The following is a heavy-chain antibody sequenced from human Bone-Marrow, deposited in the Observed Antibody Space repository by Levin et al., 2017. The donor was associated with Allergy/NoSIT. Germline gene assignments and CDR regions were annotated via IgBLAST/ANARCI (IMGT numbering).Heavy chain of an antibody. J-gene: IGHJ1*01. CDR2: ISYDGSNE. Sequence: GGSLRLSCAASGFTFSAYGMHWVRQAPGKGLEWVAGISYDGSNEYYADSVEGRVTISRDKPKNTLYLQMNSLRAEDTAVYYCAKDAFSASSWYQIGYFPQWGQGTLVSVSS. CDR1: GFTFSAYG. CDR3: AKDAFSASSWYQIGYFPQ. V-gene: IGHV3-30*18. D-gene: IGHD6-13*01.